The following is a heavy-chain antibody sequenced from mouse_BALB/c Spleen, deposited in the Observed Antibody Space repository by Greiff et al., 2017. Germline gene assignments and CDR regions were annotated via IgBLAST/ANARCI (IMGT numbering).Heavy chain of an antibody. CDR2: ILPGSGST. CDR3: ARYRARNTTKGYAMDY. Sequence: VKLVESGAELMKPGASVKISCKATGYTFSSYWIEWVKQRPGHGLEWIGEILPGSGSTNYNEKFKGKATFTADTSSNTAYMQLSSLTSEDSAVYYCARYRARNTTKGYAMDYWGQGTSVTVSS. J-gene: IGHJ4*01. V-gene: IGHV1-9*01. CDR1: GYTFSSYW. D-gene: IGHD2-12*01.